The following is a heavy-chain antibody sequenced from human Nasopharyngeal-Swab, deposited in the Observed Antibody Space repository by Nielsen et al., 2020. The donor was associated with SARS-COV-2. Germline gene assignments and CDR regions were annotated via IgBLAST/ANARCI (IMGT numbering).Heavy chain of an antibody. D-gene: IGHD3-3*01. CDR2: IYYSGST. V-gene: IGHV4-59*01. CDR3: ARAGDAYDFWSGYPDYYGMDV. J-gene: IGHJ6*02. CDR1: GGSINSYY. Sequence: SETLSLTCTVSGGSINSYYWSWIRQPPGKGLEWIGYIYYSGSTNYNPSLKSRVTISVDTSKNQFSLKLSSVTAADTAVYYCARAGDAYDFWSGYPDYYGMDVWGQGTTVTVSS.